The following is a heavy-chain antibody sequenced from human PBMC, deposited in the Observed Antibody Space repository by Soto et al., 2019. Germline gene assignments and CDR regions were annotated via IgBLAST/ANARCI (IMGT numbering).Heavy chain of an antibody. J-gene: IGHJ6*02. V-gene: IGHV1-69*13. CDR1: GGTFSSYA. D-gene: IGHD3-3*02. Sequence: GASVKVSCKASGGTFSSYAISWVRQAPGQGLEWMGGIIPIFGTANYAQKFQGRVTITADESTSTAYMELSSLRSEDTAVYYCARGPFMTPNIFGVVPLGYYYYGMDGRAQGTTDTVSS. CDR2: IIPIFGTA. CDR3: ARGPFMTPNIFGVVPLGYYYYGMDG.